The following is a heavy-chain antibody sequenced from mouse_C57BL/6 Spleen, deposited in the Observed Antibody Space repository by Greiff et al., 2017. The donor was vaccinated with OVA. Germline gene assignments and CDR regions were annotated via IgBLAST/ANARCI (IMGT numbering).Heavy chain of an antibody. CDR1: GYTFTSYW. CDR3: ASYYYGSTWFAY. J-gene: IGHJ3*01. CDR2: INPSSGYT. Sequence: QVQLKQSGAELVKPGASVKLSCKASGYTFTSYWMHWVKQRPGQGLEWIGYINPSSGYTKYNQKFKDKATLTADKSSSTAYMQLSSLTYEDSAVYDCASYYYGSTWFAYWGQGTLVTVSA. V-gene: IGHV1-7*01. D-gene: IGHD1-1*01.